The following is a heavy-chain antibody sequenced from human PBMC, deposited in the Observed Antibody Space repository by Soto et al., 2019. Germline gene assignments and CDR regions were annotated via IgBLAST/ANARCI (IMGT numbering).Heavy chain of an antibody. J-gene: IGHJ4*02. CDR1: GFAFSSYA. Sequence: GGSLRLSCAASGFAFSSYAMSWVRQAPGKGLEWVSAISAGAVATNYADSVKGRFTISRDNSKNTLYLQMNSLRAEDTAVYYCAKGRESSGSYRPFDYWGQGALVTVSS. D-gene: IGHD3-22*01. CDR2: ISAGAVAT. CDR3: AKGRESSGSYRPFDY. V-gene: IGHV3-23*01.